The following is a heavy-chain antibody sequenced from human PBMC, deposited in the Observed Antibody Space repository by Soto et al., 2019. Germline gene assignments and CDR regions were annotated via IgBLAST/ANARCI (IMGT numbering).Heavy chain of an antibody. CDR1: GFTISGKKY. CDR3: ATWHEREHAYDV. J-gene: IGHJ3*01. V-gene: IGHV3-53*01. D-gene: IGHD1-1*01. Sequence: DVQLVESGGGLIQPGASLRLSCAAFGFTISGKKYVAWVRQAPGKGLEWVSALYDLDGSFYAASVKGRSTTSSDSSKTTVYLQMNDLRPDDTAVYYCATWHEREHAYDVWGQGTTVTVSS. CDR2: LYDLDGS.